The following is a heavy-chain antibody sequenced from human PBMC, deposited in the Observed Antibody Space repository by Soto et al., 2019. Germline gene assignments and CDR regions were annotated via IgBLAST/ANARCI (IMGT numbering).Heavy chain of an antibody. CDR3: ARDGSRYYGSGSYRDYYYGMDV. V-gene: IGHV4-30-4*01. CDR2: MYYSVIT. Sequence: QVQLQESGPGLVKPSQTLSLTCTVSGGSISSGAYYWSWIRQPPGKGLELIGYMYYSVITYYNPSLKSRVTISIDTSKDQFYLTLSTVTAADTAVYYCARDGSRYYGSGSYRDYYYGMDVWGKGTTVTVAS. J-gene: IGHJ6*04. D-gene: IGHD3-10*01. CDR1: GGSISSGAYY.